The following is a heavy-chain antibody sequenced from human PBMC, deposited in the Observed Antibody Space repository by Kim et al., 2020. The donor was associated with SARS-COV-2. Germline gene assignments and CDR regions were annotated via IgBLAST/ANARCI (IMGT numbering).Heavy chain of an antibody. V-gene: IGHV4-61*01. Sequence: SETLSLTCTVSGGSVSSGSYYWSWIRQPPGKGLEWIGYIYYSGSTNYNPSLKSRVTISVDTSKNQFSLKLSSVTAADTAVYYCARAGYYYDSSGYSGCAFDIWGQGTMVTVSS. CDR3: ARAGYYYDSSGYSGCAFDI. CDR1: GGSVSSGSYY. D-gene: IGHD3-22*01. CDR2: IYYSGST. J-gene: IGHJ3*02.